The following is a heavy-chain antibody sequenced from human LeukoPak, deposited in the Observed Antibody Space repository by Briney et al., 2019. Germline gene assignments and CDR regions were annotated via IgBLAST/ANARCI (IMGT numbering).Heavy chain of an antibody. CDR1: GFTFSSYA. CDR3: ARDGGRQQLVPYYYYGMDV. V-gene: IGHV3-30*04. Sequence: GGSLRLSCAASGFTFSSYAMHWVRQAPGKGLEGVAVISYDGSNKYYADSVKGRFTISRDNSKNTLYLQMNSLRAEDTAVYYCARDGGRQQLVPYYYYGMDVWGQGTTVTVSS. J-gene: IGHJ6*02. D-gene: IGHD6-13*01. CDR2: ISYDGSNK.